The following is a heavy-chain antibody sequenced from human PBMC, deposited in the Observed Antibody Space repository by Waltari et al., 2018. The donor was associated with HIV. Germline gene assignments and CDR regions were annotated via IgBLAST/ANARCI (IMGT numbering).Heavy chain of an antibody. CDR1: GFTFRYAW. Sequence: EEKLVESGGDLVKPGGCLRLSCLASGFTFRYAWIHWVRQSPGKGLEWVGRIRSKAEGGATEYAAVVKGRFTISRDDSNTTLFLQMNSLKVEDTGVYYCTTEEVYGSGTYLDYWGQGTRVTVS. D-gene: IGHD3-10*01. V-gene: IGHV3-15*01. CDR2: IRSKAEGGAT. J-gene: IGHJ4*02. CDR3: TTEEVYGSGTYLDY.